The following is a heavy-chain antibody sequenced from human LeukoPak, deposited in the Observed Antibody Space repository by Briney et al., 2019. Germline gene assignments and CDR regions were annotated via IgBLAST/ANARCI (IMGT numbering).Heavy chain of an antibody. Sequence: SETLSLTCTVSGGSISSYYWSWIRQPPGKGLEWIGYIYYTGSTDYNPSLKSRVTISLDTSKNQFSLKLSSVTAADTAVYYCARDQSYDFWSGYFGTVDFDYWGQGTLVTVSS. CDR1: GGSISSYY. CDR3: ARDQSYDFWSGYFGTVDFDY. V-gene: IGHV4-59*01. D-gene: IGHD3-3*01. CDR2: IYYTGST. J-gene: IGHJ4*02.